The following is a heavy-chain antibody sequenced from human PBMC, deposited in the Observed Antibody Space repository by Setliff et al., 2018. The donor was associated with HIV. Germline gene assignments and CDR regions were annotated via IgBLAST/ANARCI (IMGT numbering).Heavy chain of an antibody. CDR1: GYTFTGYY. D-gene: IGHD3-22*01. CDR2: INVNSGDT. J-gene: IGHJ5*02. CDR3: ARGRIHDSSDYIGNWFDP. V-gene: IGHV1-2*02. Sequence: ASVKVSCKASGYTFTGYYIHWVRQAPGEGLEWMGCINVNSGDTNYAQKFQGRVIVTRDTSSSTAYMELRSLRPDDTAVYFCARGRIHDSSDYIGNWFDPWGQGT.